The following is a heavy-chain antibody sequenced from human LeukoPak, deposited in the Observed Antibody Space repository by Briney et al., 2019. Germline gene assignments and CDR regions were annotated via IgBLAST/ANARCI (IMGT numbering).Heavy chain of an antibody. Sequence: GGSLRLSCAASGFTFSSYAMHWVRQAPGKGLEWVAVISYDGSNKYYADSVKGRFTISRDNSKNTLYLQMNSLRAEGTAVYYCARDRNYDFWSGYSGSFDYWGQGTLVTVSS. V-gene: IGHV3-30*04. CDR3: ARDRNYDFWSGYSGSFDY. CDR1: GFTFSSYA. J-gene: IGHJ4*02. CDR2: ISYDGSNK. D-gene: IGHD3-3*01.